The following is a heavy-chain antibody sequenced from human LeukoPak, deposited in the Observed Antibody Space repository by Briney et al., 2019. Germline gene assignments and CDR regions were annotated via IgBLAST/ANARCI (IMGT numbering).Heavy chain of an antibody. CDR3: TTGERYYDSSGYCFLDVDDY. CDR2: IKSKTDGGTT. V-gene: IGHV3-15*07. D-gene: IGHD3-22*01. Sequence: GGSLRLSCAASGFTFSNAWMNWARQAPGKGLEWVGRIKSKTDGGTTDYAAPVKGRFTISRDDSKNTLYLQMNSLKTEDTAVYYCTTGERYYDSSGYCFLDVDDYWGQGTLVTVSS. J-gene: IGHJ4*02. CDR1: GFTFSNAW.